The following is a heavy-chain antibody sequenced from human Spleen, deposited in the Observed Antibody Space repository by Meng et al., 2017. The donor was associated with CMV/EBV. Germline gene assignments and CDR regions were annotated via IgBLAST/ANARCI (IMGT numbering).Heavy chain of an antibody. D-gene: IGHD5-18*01. Sequence: ASVKVSCKASGYTFTGYYMHWVRQAPGQGLEWMGWITPNTGGTNYAQKFQGRVTMTRDTSISTAYMELSRLRSDDTAMYYCAREVGGYSYGKNSGYYRCGMDVWGQGTTVTVSS. J-gene: IGHJ6*02. CDR1: GYTFTGYY. CDR2: ITPNTGGT. V-gene: IGHV1-2*02. CDR3: AREVGGYSYGKNSGYYRCGMDV.